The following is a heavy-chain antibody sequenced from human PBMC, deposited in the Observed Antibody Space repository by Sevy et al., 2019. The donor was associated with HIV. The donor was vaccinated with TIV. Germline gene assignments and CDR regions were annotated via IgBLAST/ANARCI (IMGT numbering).Heavy chain of an antibody. CDR3: ARETSLGYTRSHYYYAMDV. CDR2: ISGTAGNT. Sequence: GGSLRLSCAVSEFTLSGNAMIWVRQAPGKGLEWVSGISGTAGNTYYADSVKGRFTIFRDNSTSTLYLQMNSLRAEDTAVYYCARETSLGYTRSHYYYAMDVWGQGTTVTVSS. CDR1: EFTLSGNA. V-gene: IGHV3-23*01. J-gene: IGHJ6*02. D-gene: IGHD3-16*02.